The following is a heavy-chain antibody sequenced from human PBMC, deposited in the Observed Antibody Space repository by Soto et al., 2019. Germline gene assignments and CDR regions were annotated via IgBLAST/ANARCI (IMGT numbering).Heavy chain of an antibody. CDR2: IYYSGST. Sequence: SETLSLTCTVSGGSISSGGYYWSWIRQHPGKGLEWIGYIYYSGSTYYNPSLKSRVTISVDTSKNQFSLKLSSVTAADTAVYYCARILLLGYCSGGSCPGAFDIWGQGTMVTVSS. D-gene: IGHD2-15*01. CDR3: ARILLLGYCSGGSCPGAFDI. V-gene: IGHV4-31*03. J-gene: IGHJ3*02. CDR1: GGSISSGGYY.